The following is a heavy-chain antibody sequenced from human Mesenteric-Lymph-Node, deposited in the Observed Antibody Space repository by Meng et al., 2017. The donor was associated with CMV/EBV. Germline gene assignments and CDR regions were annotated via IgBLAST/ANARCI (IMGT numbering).Heavy chain of an antibody. V-gene: IGHV3-21*06. J-gene: IGHJ3*01. CDR2: ISSSSRYI. Sequence: GESLKISCAASGFTFSTYEMNWVRQAPGKGLEWVSYISSSSRYIYYADSVKGRFTISRDNAKNSLYLQMNSLRAEDTAVYFCAREIRGSDNPNDAFDLWGQGTMVTVSS. D-gene: IGHD1-26*01. CDR1: GFTFSTYE. CDR3: AREIRGSDNPNDAFDL.